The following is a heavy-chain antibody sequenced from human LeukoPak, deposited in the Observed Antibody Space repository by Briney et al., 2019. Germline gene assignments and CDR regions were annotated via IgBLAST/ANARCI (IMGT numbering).Heavy chain of an antibody. V-gene: IGHV1-18*01. J-gene: IGHJ4*02. D-gene: IGHD2-2*01. CDR2: ISANNGNA. CDR3: VRTADTYAPIY. Sequence: ASVKVSCKASGYTFTSYGISWVRQAPGQGLEWMGWISANNGNANYVQKFQGRVTMTTDTSTSTAYMELRSLRSDDTAVYYCVRTADTYAPIYWGQGTLVTVSS. CDR1: GYTFTSYG.